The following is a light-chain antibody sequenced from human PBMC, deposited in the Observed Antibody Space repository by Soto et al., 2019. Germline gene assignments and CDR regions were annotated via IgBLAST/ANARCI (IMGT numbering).Light chain of an antibody. J-gene: IGLJ2*01. CDR2: EVS. CDR3: FSYRSTGILL. V-gene: IGLV2-14*01. CDR1: SSDVGGYNF. Sequence: QSVLTQPGSVSGSPGQSITISCIGTSSDVGGYNFVSWYQQHPGKAPKLMIYEVSNRPSGVSTRFSGSKSGNTASLTISGLQAEDEADYYCFSYRSTGILLFGGGTKLTVL.